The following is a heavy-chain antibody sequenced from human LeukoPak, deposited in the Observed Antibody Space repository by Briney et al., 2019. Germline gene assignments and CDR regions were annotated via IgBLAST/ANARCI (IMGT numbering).Heavy chain of an antibody. J-gene: IGHJ6*02. CDR1: GGSISSGGYS. CDR3: ARDRAEYCSGGSCYSDYYYYGMDV. Sequence: SETLSLTCAVSGGSISSGGYSWSWIRQPPGKGLEWIGYIYYSGSTNYNPSLKSRVTISVDTSKNQFSLKLSSVTAADTAVYYCARDRAEYCSGGSCYSDYYYYGMDVWGQGTTVTVSS. CDR2: IYYSGST. V-gene: IGHV4-61*08. D-gene: IGHD2-15*01.